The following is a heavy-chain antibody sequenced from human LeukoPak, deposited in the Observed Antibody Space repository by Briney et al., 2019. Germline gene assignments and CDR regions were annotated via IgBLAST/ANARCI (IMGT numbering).Heavy chain of an antibody. V-gene: IGHV4-39*01. Sequence: KPSETLSLPRTVSGGSISSSSYYWGWVRQPPGEGLEWVGCIYYSGSTYYNPSLKSRVTISVDTSKNQFSLKLSSVTAADTAVYYCARRVGAHSQQLVRYIDYWGQGTLVTVSS. D-gene: IGHD6-13*01. J-gene: IGHJ4*02. CDR1: GGSISSSSYY. CDR3: ARRVGAHSQQLVRYIDY. CDR2: IYYSGST.